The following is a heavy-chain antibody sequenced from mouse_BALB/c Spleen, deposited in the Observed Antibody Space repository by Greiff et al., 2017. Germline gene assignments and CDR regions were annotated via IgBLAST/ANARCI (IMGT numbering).Heavy chain of an antibody. D-gene: IGHD2-3*01. CDR1: GYNFTSYW. Sequence: QVQLQQPGAELVKPGTSVKLSCKASGYNFTSYWINWVKLRPGQGLEWIGDIYPGSGSTNYNEKFKSKATLTVDTSSSTAYMQLSSLASEDSALYYCARRDGYSLDYWGQGTTLTVSS. CDR3: ARRDGYSLDY. V-gene: IGHV1-55*01. CDR2: IYPGSGST. J-gene: IGHJ2*01.